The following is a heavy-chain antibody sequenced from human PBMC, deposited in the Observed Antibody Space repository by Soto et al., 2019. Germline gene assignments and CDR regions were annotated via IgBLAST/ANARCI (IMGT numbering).Heavy chain of an antibody. Sequence: SETLSLTGSVSGGSITSRSSYWAWIRQPPGKGLEWIGTFFSGSTFSNPSLRSRVTISKDTSRNQFSLKLTSVAATDTAMYYCATTRGLAVGGSFNYWGQGALVTVSS. CDR2: FFSGST. D-gene: IGHD6-13*01. J-gene: IGHJ4*02. V-gene: IGHV4-39*01. CDR1: GGSITSRSSY. CDR3: ATTRGLAVGGSFNY.